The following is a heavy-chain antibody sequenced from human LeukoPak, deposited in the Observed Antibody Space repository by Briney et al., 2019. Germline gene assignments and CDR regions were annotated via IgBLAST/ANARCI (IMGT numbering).Heavy chain of an antibody. D-gene: IGHD2-21*02. V-gene: IGHV3-23*01. J-gene: IGHJ4*02. Sequence: PGGCLRLSCADPGVSLRSSATRSGRQALGEGLWWGSGICGSGAGTYYADSVKGRFTISRDKSKNMLYRQMNSLGAEDTAVYYCAKAFMVTPASFDYWGQGTLVTVSS. CDR2: ICGSGAGT. CDR3: AKAFMVTPASFDY. CDR1: GVSLRSSA.